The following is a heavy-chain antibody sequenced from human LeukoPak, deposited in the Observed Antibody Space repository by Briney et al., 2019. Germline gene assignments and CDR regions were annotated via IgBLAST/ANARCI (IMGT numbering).Heavy chain of an antibody. CDR2: IYTSGST. CDR1: GGSISSYY. Sequence: PSETLSLTCTVPGGSISSYYWSWIRQPPGKGLEWIGYIYTSGSTNYNPSLKSRVTISVDTSKNQFSLKLSSVTAADTAVYYCARGMATIMANAFDIWGQGKMVTVSS. J-gene: IGHJ3*02. V-gene: IGHV4-4*09. D-gene: IGHD5-24*01. CDR3: ARGMATIMANAFDI.